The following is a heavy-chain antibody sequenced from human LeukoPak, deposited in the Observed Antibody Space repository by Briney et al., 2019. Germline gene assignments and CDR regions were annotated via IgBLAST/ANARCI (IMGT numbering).Heavy chain of an antibody. CDR1: GGSISSYY. J-gene: IGHJ3*02. CDR2: IYYSGST. V-gene: IGHV4-59*12. D-gene: IGHD3-10*01. CDR3: ARDLTLWFGELFGAFDI. Sequence: KPSETLSLTCTVSGGSISSYYWSWNRQPPGKGLEWIGYIYYSGSTNYNPSLKSRVTISVDTSKNQFSLKLSSVTAADTAVYYCARDLTLWFGELFGAFDIWGQGTMVTVSS.